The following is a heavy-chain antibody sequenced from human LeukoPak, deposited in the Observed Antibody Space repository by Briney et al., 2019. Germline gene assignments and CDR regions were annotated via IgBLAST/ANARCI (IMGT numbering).Heavy chain of an antibody. D-gene: IGHD1-26*01. CDR3: ARDNSVGDNAWWFDP. Sequence: ASVTVSFTGSGYTFTMYYMHGVGQAPGQGLEWVGLINPTGGSTGYAQKFQGRVTMTRDMSTSTDYMELSSLRSEDTAIYYCARDNSVGDNAWWFDPWGQGTLVTVSS. V-gene: IGHV1-46*01. J-gene: IGHJ5*02. CDR1: GYTFTMYY. CDR2: INPTGGST.